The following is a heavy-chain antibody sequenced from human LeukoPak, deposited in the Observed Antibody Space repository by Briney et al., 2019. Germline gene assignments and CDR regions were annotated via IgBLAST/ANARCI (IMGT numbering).Heavy chain of an antibody. CDR2: ISSSSTYI. J-gene: IGHJ4*02. D-gene: IGHD6-19*01. CDR1: GFTFSSYL. V-gene: IGHV3-21*01. CDR3: ARDREQWLVLFDY. Sequence: GGTLRLFCAASGFTFSSYLMHWVRQAPGKGLEWVSSISSSSTYISYADSVKGRFTISRANAKNSLYMQMNSLRAEDTAVYYCARDREQWLVLFDYWGQGTLVTVSS.